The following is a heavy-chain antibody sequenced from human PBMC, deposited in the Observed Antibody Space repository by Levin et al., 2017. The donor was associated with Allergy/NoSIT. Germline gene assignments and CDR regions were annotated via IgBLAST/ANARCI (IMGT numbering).Heavy chain of an antibody. J-gene: IGHJ6*02. V-gene: IGHV3-30*18. Sequence: PGESLKISCAASGFTFSSYGMHWVRQAPGKGLEWVAVISYDGSNKYYADSVKGRFTISRDNSKNTLYLQMNSLRAEDTAVYYCAKEFGYSSSSLGFGYYYGMDVWGQGTTVTVSS. CDR1: GFTFSSYG. D-gene: IGHD6-6*01. CDR3: AKEFGYSSSSLGFGYYYGMDV. CDR2: ISYDGSNK.